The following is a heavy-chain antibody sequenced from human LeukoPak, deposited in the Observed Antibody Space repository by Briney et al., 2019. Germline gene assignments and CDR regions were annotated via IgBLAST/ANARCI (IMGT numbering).Heavy chain of an antibody. CDR2: FDPEDGET. J-gene: IGHJ4*02. CDR1: GYTLTELS. D-gene: IGHD2-15*01. V-gene: IGHV1-24*01. Sequence: ASVKVSCKVSGYTLTELSMHWVRQAPGKGLEWMGGFDPEDGETIYAQKFQGRVTMTEDTSTDTAYMELSSLRSEDTAVYYCAAASYCSGGSCYSFDYWGQGTLVTVSS. CDR3: AAASYCSGGSCYSFDY.